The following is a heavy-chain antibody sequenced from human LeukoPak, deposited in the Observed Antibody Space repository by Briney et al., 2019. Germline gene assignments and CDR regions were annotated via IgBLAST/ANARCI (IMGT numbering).Heavy chain of an antibody. CDR1: GLTVSSYY. CDR3: AASPWGSGYSSS. D-gene: IGHD3-22*01. CDR2: IFAGGRT. J-gene: IGHJ5*02. V-gene: IGHV3-66*01. Sequence: QAGGSLRLSCATSGLTVSSYYMNWVRQAPGKGLEWVSIIFAGGRTYYADSVRGRFTISRDNFKNTLFLQMNSLRGEDTAVYYCAASPWGSGYSSSWGQGTLVTVSS.